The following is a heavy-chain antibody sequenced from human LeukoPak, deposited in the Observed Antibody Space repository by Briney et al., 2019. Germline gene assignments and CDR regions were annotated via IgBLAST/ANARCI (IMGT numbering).Heavy chain of an antibody. CDR1: NYSISSGYY. CDR3: ARGLVGATYDY. V-gene: IGHV4-38-2*01. CDR2: IYHSGST. J-gene: IGHJ4*02. Sequence: PSETLSLTCAVSNYSISSGYYWGWIRQPPGKGLEWIGSIYHSGSTYYNPSLKNRITISVDTSKNQFSLRLSSVTAADTAVYYCARGLVGATYDYWGQGTLVTVSS. D-gene: IGHD1-26*01.